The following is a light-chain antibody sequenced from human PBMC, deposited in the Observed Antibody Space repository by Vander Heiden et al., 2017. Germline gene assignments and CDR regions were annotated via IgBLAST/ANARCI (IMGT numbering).Light chain of an antibody. CDR2: GNS. CDR1: SPNIGAGYD. Sequence: QSVLTQPPSVSGAPGQRVTISCTGSSPNIGAGYDVHWYQQLPGTAPKLLIYGNSNRPSGVPDRFSGSKSGTSASLAITGLQAEDEADYHCQSYDSSLSVVFGGGTKLTVL. J-gene: IGLJ2*01. CDR3: QSYDSSLSVV. V-gene: IGLV1-40*01.